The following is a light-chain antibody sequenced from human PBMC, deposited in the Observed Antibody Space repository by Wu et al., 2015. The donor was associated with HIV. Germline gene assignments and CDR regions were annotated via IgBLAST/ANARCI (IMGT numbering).Light chain of an antibody. CDR3: QQYGSSFRT. J-gene: IGKJ1*01. CDR2: GTS. V-gene: IGKV3-20*01. CDR1: QSVSSSY. Sequence: GTLSLSPGERATLSCRASQSVSSSYLAWYQQKPGQAPRLLIYGTSSRATGIPDRFSGSGSGTDFTLTISRLESEDLAVYYCQQYGSSFRTFGQGTKVEIK.